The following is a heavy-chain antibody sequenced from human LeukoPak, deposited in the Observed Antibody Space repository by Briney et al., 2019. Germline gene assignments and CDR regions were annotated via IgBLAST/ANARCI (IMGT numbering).Heavy chain of an antibody. CDR3: AGRYFDWLPTIVGHYYYMDV. Sequence: GASVKVSCKASGGTFSSYAISWVRQAPGQGLEWMGGIIPIFGTAKYVQKFQGRVTITADKSTSTAHMELSSLRSEDTAVYYCAGRYFDWLPTIVGHYYYMDVWGKGTTVTVSS. D-gene: IGHD3-9*01. CDR1: GGTFSSYA. J-gene: IGHJ6*03. CDR2: IIPIFGTA. V-gene: IGHV1-69*06.